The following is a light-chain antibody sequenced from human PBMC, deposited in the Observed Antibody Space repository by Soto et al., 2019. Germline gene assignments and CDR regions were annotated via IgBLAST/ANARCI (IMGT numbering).Light chain of an antibody. CDR3: QQYNSYRLT. CDR1: QSFSSW. V-gene: IGKV1-5*01. J-gene: IGKJ4*01. Sequence: QMTQSPSTLSASVGDRVTITCRASQSFSSWLAWYQQKPGKAPNLLIYDASILESGVPSRFSGSGSGTEFTLTISSLQPDDFATYYCQQYNSYRLTFGGGTKV. CDR2: DAS.